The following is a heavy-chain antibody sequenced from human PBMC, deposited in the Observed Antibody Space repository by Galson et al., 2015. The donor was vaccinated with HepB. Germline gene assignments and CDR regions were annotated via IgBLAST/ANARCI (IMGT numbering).Heavy chain of an antibody. Sequence: SLRLSCAASGFTFSSYWMSWVRQAPGKGLEWVSAISGSGGSTYYADSVKGRFTISRDNSKNTLYLQMNSLRAEDTAVYYCASRIAAAGGFDYWGQGTLVTVSS. CDR1: GFTFSSYW. J-gene: IGHJ4*02. D-gene: IGHD6-13*01. CDR3: ASRIAAAGGFDY. CDR2: ISGSGGST. V-gene: IGHV3-23*01.